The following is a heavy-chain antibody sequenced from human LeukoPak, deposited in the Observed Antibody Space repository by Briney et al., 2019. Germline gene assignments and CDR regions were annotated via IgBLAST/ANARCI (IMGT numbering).Heavy chain of an antibody. V-gene: IGHV3-7*01. CDR1: GFTFSSYW. CDR2: IKQDGSEK. CDR3: ARLRLGELSPLDY. D-gene: IGHD3-16*02. Sequence: GGSLRLSCAASGFTFSSYWMSWVRQAPGKGLEWVANIKQDGSEKYYVDSVKGRFTISRDNAKNSLYLQMNSLRAEDTAVYYCARLRLGELSPLDYWGQGTLVTVSS. J-gene: IGHJ4*02.